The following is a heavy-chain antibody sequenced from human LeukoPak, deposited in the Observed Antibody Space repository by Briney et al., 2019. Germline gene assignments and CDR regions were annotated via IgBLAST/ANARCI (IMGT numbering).Heavy chain of an antibody. CDR1: GFTFSSYA. Sequence: GGSLRLSCAASGFTFSSYAMSWVRQAPGKGLEWVSAISGSGGSTYYADSVKGRFTISRDNSKNTLYLQMNSLRAEDTAVYYCVGTNYDFWSGYYLPSFDYWGQGTLVTVSS. CDR2: ISGSGGST. D-gene: IGHD3-3*01. V-gene: IGHV3-23*01. J-gene: IGHJ4*02. CDR3: VGTNYDFWSGYYLPSFDY.